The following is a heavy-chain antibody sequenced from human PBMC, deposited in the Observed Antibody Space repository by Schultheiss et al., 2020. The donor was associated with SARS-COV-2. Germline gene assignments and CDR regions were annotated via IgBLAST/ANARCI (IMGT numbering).Heavy chain of an antibody. CDR1: GGSISSYY. CDR3: ARGGSKSAYGDYVNLGDAFDI. V-gene: IGHV4-59*12. Sequence: SETLSLTCTVSGGSISSYYWSWIRQPPGKGLEWIGYIYYSGSTNYNPSLRSRISMSVDTSKNQFSLKLRSVTAADTAVYYCARGGSKSAYGDYVNLGDAFDIWGQGTTVTVSS. J-gene: IGHJ3*02. D-gene: IGHD4-17*01. CDR2: IYYSGST.